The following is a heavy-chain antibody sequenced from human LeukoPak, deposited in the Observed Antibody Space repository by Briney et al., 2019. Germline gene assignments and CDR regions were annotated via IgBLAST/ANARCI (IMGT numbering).Heavy chain of an antibody. CDR3: ARDRETYYYDSSGYFDY. CDR1: GFTFSSYA. D-gene: IGHD3-22*01. J-gene: IGHJ4*02. CDR2: ISYDGSNK. V-gene: IGHV3-30*01. Sequence: PGGSLRLSCVVSGFTFSSYAMHWVRQAPGKGLEWVAVISYDGSNKYYADSVKGRFTISRDNSKNTLYLQMNSLRAEDTAVYYCARDRETYYYDSSGYFDYWGQGTLVTVSS.